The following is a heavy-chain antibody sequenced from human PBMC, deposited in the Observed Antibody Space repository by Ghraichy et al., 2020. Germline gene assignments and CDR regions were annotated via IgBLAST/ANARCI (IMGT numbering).Heavy chain of an antibody. D-gene: IGHD3-16*01. CDR3: VKGGGAVTLGY. CDR1: GFTFSSYA. J-gene: IGHJ4*02. CDR2: ISSRGDRS. Sequence: GGSLRLSCAASGFTFSSYAMTWVRQAPGKGLEWVSTISSRGDRSYYADSVKGRFTISRDNSKSSLYLQMSSLRADDTAVFYCVKGGGAVTLGYWGQGTLVTVSS. V-gene: IGHV3-23*01.